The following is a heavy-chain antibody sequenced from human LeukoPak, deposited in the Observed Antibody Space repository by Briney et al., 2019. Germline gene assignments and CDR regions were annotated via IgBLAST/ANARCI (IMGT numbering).Heavy chain of an antibody. D-gene: IGHD2-21*02. V-gene: IGHV4-34*01. CDR2: INHSGST. CDR1: GGSFSGYY. Sequence: RSETLSLTCAVYGGSFSGYYWSWIRQPPGKGLEWIGEINHSGSTNYNPSLKSRVTISVDTSKNQFSLKLSSVTAADTAVYYCARIYCGGDCRGYYYHYYMDVWGKGTTVTISS. CDR3: ARIYCGGDCRGYYYHYYMDV. J-gene: IGHJ6*03.